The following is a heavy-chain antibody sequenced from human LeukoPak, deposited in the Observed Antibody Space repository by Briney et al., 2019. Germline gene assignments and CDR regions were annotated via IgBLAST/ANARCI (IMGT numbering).Heavy chain of an antibody. CDR3: ARGFFYGSGSSLFDY. Sequence: SQTLSLTCTVSGGSISSGSYYWSWLRQPAGKGLEWIGRIYTSGSTNYNPSLKSRVTISVDTSKNQFSLKLSSVTAADTAVYYCARGFFYGSGSSLFDYWGQGTLVTVSS. CDR1: GGSISSGSYY. CDR2: IYTSGST. V-gene: IGHV4-61*02. J-gene: IGHJ4*02. D-gene: IGHD3-10*01.